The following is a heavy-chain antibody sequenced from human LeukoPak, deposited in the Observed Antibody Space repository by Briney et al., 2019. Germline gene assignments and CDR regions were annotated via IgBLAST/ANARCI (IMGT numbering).Heavy chain of an antibody. CDR2: INPNSGGT. CDR1: RYTFTGYY. V-gene: IGHV1-2*02. J-gene: IGHJ4*02. D-gene: IGHD1-26*01. Sequence: ASVKVSCKASRYTFTGYYMHWVRQAPGQGLEWMGWINPNSGGTNYAQKFQGRVTTTRDTSISTAYMELSRLRSDDTAVYYCAREYSGSPFDYWGQGTLVTVSS. CDR3: AREYSGSPFDY.